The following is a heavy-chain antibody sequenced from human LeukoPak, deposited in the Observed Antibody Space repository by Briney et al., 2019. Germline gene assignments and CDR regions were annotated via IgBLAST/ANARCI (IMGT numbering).Heavy chain of an antibody. CDR3: ARVTLVVVAATNRSYYYYYMDV. D-gene: IGHD2-15*01. CDR1: GYTFTGYY. CDR2: INPNSGGT. J-gene: IGHJ6*03. V-gene: IGHV1-2*02. Sequence: ASVKVSCKASGYTFTGYYMHWVRQAPGQGLEWMGWINPNSGGTNYAQKFQGRVTMTRDTSISTAYMELSRLRSDDTAVYYCARVTLVVVAATNRSYYYYYMDVWGKGTTVTVSS.